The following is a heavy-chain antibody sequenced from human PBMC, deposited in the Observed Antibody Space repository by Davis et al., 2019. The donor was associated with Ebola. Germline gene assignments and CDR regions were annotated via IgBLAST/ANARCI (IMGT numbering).Heavy chain of an antibody. D-gene: IGHD3-16*01. CDR2: ISGSGGST. CDR3: AREGQGGWFDP. J-gene: IGHJ5*02. V-gene: IGHV3-23*01. Sequence: GESLKISCAASGFTFSSYAMSWVRQAPGRGLEWVSAISGSGGSTYYADSVKGRFTISRDNSKNTLYLQMNSLRAEDTAVYYCAREGQGGWFDPWGQGTLVTVSS. CDR1: GFTFSSYA.